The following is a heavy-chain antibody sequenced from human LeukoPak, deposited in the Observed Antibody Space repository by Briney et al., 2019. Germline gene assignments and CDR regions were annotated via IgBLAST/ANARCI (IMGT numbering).Heavy chain of an antibody. Sequence: ASVKVSCKASGYTFTSNYIHWVRQAPGQGLEWMGMIYPRDGSTSYAQKFQGRITLTTDASTRTTFMELRSLRSDDTAVYYCARDNGDYNFDYWGQGTLVTVSS. CDR3: ARDNGDYNFDY. CDR2: IYPRDGST. V-gene: IGHV1-46*01. J-gene: IGHJ4*02. CDR1: GYTFTSNY. D-gene: IGHD4-17*01.